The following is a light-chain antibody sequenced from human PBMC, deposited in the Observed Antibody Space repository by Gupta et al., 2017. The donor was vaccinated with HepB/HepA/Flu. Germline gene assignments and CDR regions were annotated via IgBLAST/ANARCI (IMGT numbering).Light chain of an antibody. CDR3: QQSYSTTWT. CDR2: AAY. Sequence: DIQLTQSPSSLSESVGDRVTITCRASQSISSYLDWYQQKPGKAPKLLIYAAYSWQSGVPSRFSGSGSGTDFTLTISSLQPEDVAIYYCQQSYSTTWTFGQGTKVEIK. J-gene: IGKJ1*01. V-gene: IGKV1-39*01. CDR1: QSISSY.